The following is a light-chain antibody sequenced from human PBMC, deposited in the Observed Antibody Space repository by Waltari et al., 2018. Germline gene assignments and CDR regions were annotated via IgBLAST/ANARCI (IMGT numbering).Light chain of an antibody. CDR2: EDS. CDR3: GTWDSSLSGAV. J-gene: IGLJ7*01. Sequence: QSVLTQPPSVSAAPGQRVTISCSGGSSNIGNNYVSWYRQFPGTAPKLLICEDSEPPSGIPGRFSGSKSGTSATLDITGLQAGDEADYYCGTWDSSLSGAVFGGGTHLTVL. V-gene: IGLV1-51*02. CDR1: SSNIGNNY.